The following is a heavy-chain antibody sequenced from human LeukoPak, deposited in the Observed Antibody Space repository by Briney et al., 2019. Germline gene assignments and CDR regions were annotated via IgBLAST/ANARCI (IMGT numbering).Heavy chain of an antibody. CDR2: IYYIGST. J-gene: IGHJ4*02. CDR1: RGSISPYY. V-gene: IGHV4-59*01. Sequence: SETLSLTCTVSRGSISPYYWSWIRQPPGKGLEWIGYIYYIGSTNYNPSLKSRVTMSVDTSKNQFSLKLTSVTAVDTAVYYCARGSTFSSWPDYWGQGALVTVSS. CDR3: ARGSTFSSWPDY. D-gene: IGHD6-13*01.